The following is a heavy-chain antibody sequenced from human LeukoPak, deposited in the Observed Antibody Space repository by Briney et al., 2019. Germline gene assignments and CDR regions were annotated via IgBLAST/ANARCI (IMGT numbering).Heavy chain of an antibody. Sequence: GESLKISCKGSGYSFSNYWIGWVRQMPGKGLEWMGIIYPGDSDTRYNPLFQGQVTTSADKSISTAYLQWTSLQASDTAIYYCARRAGEWELLDYWGQGTLVTVSS. D-gene: IGHD1-26*01. V-gene: IGHV5-51*01. CDR2: IYPGDSDT. CDR1: GYSFSNYW. J-gene: IGHJ4*02. CDR3: ARRAGEWELLDY.